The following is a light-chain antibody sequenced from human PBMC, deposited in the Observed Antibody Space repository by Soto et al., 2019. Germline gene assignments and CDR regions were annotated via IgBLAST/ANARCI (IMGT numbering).Light chain of an antibody. J-gene: IGKJ2*03. Sequence: ESVLTQSPGTLSLSPGERATLSCRATQSVSSSYLAWYQQKPGQAPRLLIYGAYIRATGIPDRFSGSGSGTDFTLTITKLEPEDFAVYYCQQYGNSIYSFGQGTKLEIK. CDR1: QSVSSSY. V-gene: IGKV3-20*01. CDR2: GAY. CDR3: QQYGNSIYS.